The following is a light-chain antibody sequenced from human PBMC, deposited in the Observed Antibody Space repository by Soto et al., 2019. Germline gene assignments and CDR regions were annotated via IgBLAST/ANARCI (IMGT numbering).Light chain of an antibody. CDR1: QSILYSSNNQNY. CDR2: WAS. J-gene: IGKJ4*02. Sequence: DIVMTPSPDSLAVSLGERATINCRSSQSILYSSNNQNYLTWYQQKPGQPPKLLIYWASTRESGVPDRFSGSGSGTDFTLIISSLQAEDVAVYYCQQYYSIPLTFGGGTKVEVK. V-gene: IGKV4-1*01. CDR3: QQYYSIPLT.